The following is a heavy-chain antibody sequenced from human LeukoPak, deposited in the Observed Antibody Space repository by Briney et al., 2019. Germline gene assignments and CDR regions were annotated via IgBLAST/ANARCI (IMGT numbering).Heavy chain of an antibody. J-gene: IGHJ6*02. CDR3: ARGRIIRGTSSSYYGMDV. CDR1: GFTFSTYN. V-gene: IGHV3-21*01. D-gene: IGHD2/OR15-2a*01. CDR2: ISSSSSYI. Sequence: PGGSLRLSCAASGFTFSTYNMNWVRQAPGKGLEWVSSISSSSSYIYYADSVKGRFTISRDNSKNTLSLQMGSLRVEDMAVYYCARGRIIRGTSSSYYGMDVWGQGTMVTVSS.